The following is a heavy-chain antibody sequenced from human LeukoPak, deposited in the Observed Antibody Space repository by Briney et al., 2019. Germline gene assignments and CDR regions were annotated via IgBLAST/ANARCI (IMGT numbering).Heavy chain of an antibody. CDR1: GYTFTSYY. CDR3: ARGGIVVVPAASGGHWFDP. Sequence: ASVKVSCKASGYTFTSYYMHWVRQAPGQGLEWMGIINPSDGSTSYAQKFQGRVTMTRDMSTSTVYMELSSLRSEDTAVYYCARGGIVVVPAASGGHWFDPWGQGTLVTVSS. J-gene: IGHJ5*02. CDR2: INPSDGST. V-gene: IGHV1-46*01. D-gene: IGHD2-2*01.